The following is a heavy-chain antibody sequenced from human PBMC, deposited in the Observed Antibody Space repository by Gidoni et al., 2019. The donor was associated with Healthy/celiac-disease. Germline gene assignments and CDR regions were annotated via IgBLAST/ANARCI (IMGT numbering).Heavy chain of an antibody. D-gene: IGHD3-22*01. CDR1: GYTFTGYY. J-gene: IGHJ4*02. V-gene: IGHV1-2*02. CDR2: INPNSGGT. Sequence: EVKKPGASVKVSCKASGYTFTGYYMHWVRQAPGQGLEWMGWINPNSGGTNYAQKFQGRVTMTRDTSISTAYMELSRLRSDDTAVYYCARDGTYYYDSSGYLPFDYWGQGTLVTVSS. CDR3: ARDGTYYYDSSGYLPFDY.